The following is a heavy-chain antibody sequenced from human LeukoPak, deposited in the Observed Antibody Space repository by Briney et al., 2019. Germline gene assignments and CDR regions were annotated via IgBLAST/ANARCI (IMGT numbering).Heavy chain of an antibody. Sequence: KPSETLSLTCIVSGGAISSYYWSWIRQPPGKGLKWLGSIYYSGSTNYNSSLISRVPLSLVMSKIQFSLKLSSVTPAGSAVYYCARGSSSTWPFDYWGQGGLVTVSS. CDR3: ARGSSSTWPFDY. D-gene: IGHD2-2*01. J-gene: IGHJ4*02. CDR2: IYYSGST. V-gene: IGHV4-59*01. CDR1: GGAISSYY.